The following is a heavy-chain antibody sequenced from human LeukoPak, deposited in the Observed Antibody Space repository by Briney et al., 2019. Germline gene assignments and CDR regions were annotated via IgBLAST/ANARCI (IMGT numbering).Heavy chain of an antibody. J-gene: IGHJ5*02. CDR3: ATLSIESSSGWFFRS. D-gene: IGHD6-19*01. CDR1: GGYITTYY. V-gene: IGHV4-59*01. Sequence: PSETLSLTCHVSGGYITTYYWSWIRQPPGKGLEWIGYAYYSGSNEYNPSLRSRVTMSADASRNQFSLTLSSVTAADTAIYYCATLSIESSSGWFFRSWGQGTLVSVSS. CDR2: AYYSGSN.